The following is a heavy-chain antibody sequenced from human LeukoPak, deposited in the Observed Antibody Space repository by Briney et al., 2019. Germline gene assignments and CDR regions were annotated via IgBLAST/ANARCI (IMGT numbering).Heavy chain of an antibody. J-gene: IGHJ5*02. Sequence: SKTLSLTCTVSGGSISSGDYYWSWIRQPPGKGLEWIGCIYYSGSTYYNPSLKSRVTISVDTSKNQFSLKLSSVTAADTAVYYCARDALGWFDPWGQGTLVTVSS. CDR2: IYYSGST. CDR3: ARDALGWFDP. V-gene: IGHV4-30-4*08. CDR1: GGSISSGDYY.